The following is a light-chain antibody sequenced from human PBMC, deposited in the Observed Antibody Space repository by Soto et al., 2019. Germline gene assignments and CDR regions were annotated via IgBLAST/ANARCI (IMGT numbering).Light chain of an antibody. V-gene: IGKV1-39*01. CDR1: QSVGSL. CDR2: AAS. Sequence: DIQMTQSPSSLSASVGDRVTITCRASQSVGSLLNWFQQRPGIAPKLLIYAASTLQSGAPSRFSGSGAGTAFTLIISSLQPEDFATYYCQQSYSLPYTFGQGTKLEI. CDR3: QQSYSLPYT. J-gene: IGKJ2*01.